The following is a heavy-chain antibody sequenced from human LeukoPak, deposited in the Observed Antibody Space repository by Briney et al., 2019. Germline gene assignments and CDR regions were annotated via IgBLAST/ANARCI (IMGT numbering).Heavy chain of an antibody. D-gene: IGHD6-13*01. Sequence: SQTLSLTCAISGDSVSSKSATWNWIRQSPPRGLEWLGRTYYRSKWSYDYVVSVKGRITINPDTSKNQFSVQMNSVTPEDTAVYYCARAEDMTVAGTNALDIWGQGTMVTVSS. V-gene: IGHV6-1*01. CDR3: ARAEDMTVAGTNALDI. CDR2: TYYRSKWSY. CDR1: GDSVSSKSAT. J-gene: IGHJ3*02.